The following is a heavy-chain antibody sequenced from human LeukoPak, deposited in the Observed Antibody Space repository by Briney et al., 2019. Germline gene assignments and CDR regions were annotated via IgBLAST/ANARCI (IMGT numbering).Heavy chain of an antibody. CDR1: VYTFTVYY. CDR3: ARVCSGTYCWED. Sequence: ASVKVSCKASVYTFTVYYMHWVRQAPGQGLEWMGWINPNSGGTKYAQNFEGRVTMTRDTSITTAYMELSSLRSDDTAIYYCARVCSGTYCWEDWGQGTLVTVSS. D-gene: IGHD1-26*01. J-gene: IGHJ4*02. CDR2: INPNSGGT. V-gene: IGHV1-2*02.